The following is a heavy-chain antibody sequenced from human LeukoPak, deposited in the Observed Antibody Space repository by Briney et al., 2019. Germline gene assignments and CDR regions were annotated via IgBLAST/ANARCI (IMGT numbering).Heavy chain of an antibody. V-gene: IGHV4-30-2*01. CDR1: GGSISSGGYY. Sequence: KTSETLSLTCTVSGGSISSGGYYWSWIRQPPGKGLEWIGYIYHSGSTYYNPSLKSRVTISVDRSKNQFSLKLSSVTAADTAVYYCARDWLGYCSSTSCYTGAFDIWGQGTMVTVSS. J-gene: IGHJ3*02. CDR2: IYHSGST. D-gene: IGHD2-2*02. CDR3: ARDWLGYCSSTSCYTGAFDI.